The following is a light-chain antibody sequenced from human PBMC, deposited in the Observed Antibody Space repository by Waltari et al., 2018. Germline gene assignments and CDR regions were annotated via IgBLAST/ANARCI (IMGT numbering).Light chain of an antibody. CDR1: QVITRW. J-gene: IGKJ4*01. CDR2: TIS. Sequence: SLSASVGDRVTITCRASQVITRWLAWYQQKPGKAPKSLISTISTLQTGVPSRFSGSGSGTEFTLTISSLQPEDFATYYCQQYTSYPLTFGGGTKVEIK. V-gene: IGKV1D-16*01. CDR3: QQYTSYPLT.